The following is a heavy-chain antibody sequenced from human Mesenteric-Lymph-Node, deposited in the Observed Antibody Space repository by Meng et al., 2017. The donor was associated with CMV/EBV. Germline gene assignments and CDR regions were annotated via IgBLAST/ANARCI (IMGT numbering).Heavy chain of an antibody. D-gene: IGHD1-26*01. J-gene: IGHJ4*02. Sequence: SETLSLTCSVSGYSISSGNFWGWIRQPPGKGLEWLGSIYHSGTTYYNPSLKSRVSISVDTSKNQFSLNLRSVTAADTAVYYCARIRSGSYYDGGQGMLVTVSS. CDR3: ARIRSGSYYD. CDR1: GYSISSGNF. V-gene: IGHV4-38-2*02. CDR2: IYHSGTT.